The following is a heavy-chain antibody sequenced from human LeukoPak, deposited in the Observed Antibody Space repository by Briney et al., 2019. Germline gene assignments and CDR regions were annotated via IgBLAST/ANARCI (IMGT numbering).Heavy chain of an antibody. D-gene: IGHD3-10*01. CDR3: ARDRGGIDY. CDR2: ISSSSSVI. CDR1: GFTFSSYA. V-gene: IGHV3-48*01. Sequence: GGSLRLSCAASGFTFSSYAMNWVRQAPGKGLEWLSYISSSSSVIYYADSVKGRSTVSRDNAENSLYLQMNSLRVEDTAVYFCARDRGGIDYWGQGTLVTVTS. J-gene: IGHJ4*02.